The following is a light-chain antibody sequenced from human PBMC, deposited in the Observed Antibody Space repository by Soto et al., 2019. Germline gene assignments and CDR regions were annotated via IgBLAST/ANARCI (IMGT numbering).Light chain of an antibody. V-gene: IGKV3-11*01. Sequence: IVLTQSPATLSVSPGDTATLSCRASQSVSAYLAWYQQKPGQAPRLLIYDASNRATGIPGRFSGSGSGTDFTLAISSLEPEDFAVYYCQQRGNWPRTFGQGTKVDIK. CDR2: DAS. CDR1: QSVSAY. CDR3: QQRGNWPRT. J-gene: IGKJ1*01.